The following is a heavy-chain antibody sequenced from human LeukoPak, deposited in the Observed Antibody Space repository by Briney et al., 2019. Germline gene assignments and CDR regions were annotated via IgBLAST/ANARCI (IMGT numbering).Heavy chain of an antibody. J-gene: IGHJ4*02. CDR2: INSDGNIT. V-gene: IGHV3-74*01. CDR1: GFTFSNHW. Sequence: PGGSLRLSCAASGFTFSNHWMHWVRQAPGKGPVWVSRINSDGNITTYADSVKGRFSISRDNAKNALYLQMNSLRAEDTAMYYCARSQTGGTFDYWGQGALVTVSS. CDR3: ARSQTGGTFDY. D-gene: IGHD1-26*01.